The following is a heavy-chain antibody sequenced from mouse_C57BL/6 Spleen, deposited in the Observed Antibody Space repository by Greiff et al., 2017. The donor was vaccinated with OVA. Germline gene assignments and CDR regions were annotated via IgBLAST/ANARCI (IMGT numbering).Heavy chain of an antibody. V-gene: IGHV1-53*01. D-gene: IGHD3-1*01. Sequence: QVQLQQPGTELVKPGASVKLSCKASGYTFTSYWMHWVKQRPGQGLEWIGNINPSNGGTNYNEKFKGKATLTADKSSSTAYMELRSLTSEDSAVYFCARFGTDWYFDVWGTGTTVTVSS. CDR1: GYTFTSYW. CDR3: ARFGTDWYFDV. CDR2: INPSNGGT. J-gene: IGHJ1*03.